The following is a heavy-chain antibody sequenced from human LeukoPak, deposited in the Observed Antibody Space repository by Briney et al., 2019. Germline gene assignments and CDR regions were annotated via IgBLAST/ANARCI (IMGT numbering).Heavy chain of an antibody. CDR1: GYVFTGYF. CDR2: INPDSGGT. D-gene: IGHD5-12*01. Sequence: GASVKVSCKASGYVFTGYFMHWVRQAPGQGLEWMGRINPDSGGTNYAQKFQGRVTMTRDASISAAYMELSRLRSDDTAVFYCARGVATANRPPYYFDYWGQGTLVTVSS. CDR3: ARGVATANRPPYYFDY. J-gene: IGHJ4*02. V-gene: IGHV1-2*06.